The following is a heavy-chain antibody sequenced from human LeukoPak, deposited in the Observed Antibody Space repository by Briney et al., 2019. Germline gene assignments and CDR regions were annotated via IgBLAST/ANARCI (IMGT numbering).Heavy chain of an antibody. CDR1: GFAFSSFW. Sequence: GGSLRPSCAASGFAFSSFWMSWVRQAPGKGPEWVANMKQDGGEKYYVESVKGRFTISRDNAKNSLYLQMNSLRDEDTAVYYCASQSYGLFEYWGQGTLVTVSS. D-gene: IGHD3-10*01. CDR2: MKQDGGEK. J-gene: IGHJ4*02. CDR3: ASQSYGLFEY. V-gene: IGHV3-7*01.